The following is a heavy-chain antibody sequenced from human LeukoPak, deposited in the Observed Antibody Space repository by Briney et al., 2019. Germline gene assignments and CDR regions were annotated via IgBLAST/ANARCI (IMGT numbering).Heavy chain of an antibody. J-gene: IGHJ4*02. Sequence: GGSLRLSCAASGGTFSSYARSWVRQPPGKGLEWVAAISGSGGSTYYADSVRGRFTISRDNSKHTLHLQMPSMRAEDTAVYYCPKGATAADDYWGQGTLLTLSS. CDR2: ISGSGGST. CDR3: PKGATAADDY. CDR1: GGTFSSYA. V-gene: IGHV3-23*01. D-gene: IGHD5-12*01.